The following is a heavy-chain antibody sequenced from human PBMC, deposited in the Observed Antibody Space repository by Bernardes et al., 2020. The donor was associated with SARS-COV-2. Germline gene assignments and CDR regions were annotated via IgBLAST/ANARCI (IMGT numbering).Heavy chain of an antibody. D-gene: IGHD1-26*01. J-gene: IGHJ4*02. CDR2: INSDGSST. Sequence: GGSLRLSCAASGFTFSNYWMHGVRQAPGKGLVWVSRINSDGSSTSYADSVKGRFTISRDNAKNTLYLQMNSLRAEDTAVYYCARVPNTDWEPLDYWGQGTLVTVSS. CDR1: GFTFSNYW. V-gene: IGHV3-74*01. CDR3: ARVPNTDWEPLDY.